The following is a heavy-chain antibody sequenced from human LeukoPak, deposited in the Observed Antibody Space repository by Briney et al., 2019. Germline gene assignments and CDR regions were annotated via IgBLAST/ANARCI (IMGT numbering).Heavy chain of an antibody. Sequence: GVSLSLSCAASGFTFSDYYMSWIRQAPGKGLEWVSYISSSGSTIYYAYSVKGRFTISRDNAKNSLYLQMSSLRAEDTAVYYCARYCSSTSCRLRFDYWGQGTLVTVSS. D-gene: IGHD2-2*01. CDR3: ARYCSSTSCRLRFDY. CDR1: GFTFSDYY. CDR2: ISSSGSTI. J-gene: IGHJ4*02. V-gene: IGHV3-11*01.